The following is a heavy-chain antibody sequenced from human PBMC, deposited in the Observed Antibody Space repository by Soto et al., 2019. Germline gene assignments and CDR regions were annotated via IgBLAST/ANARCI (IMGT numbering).Heavy chain of an antibody. J-gene: IGHJ4*02. CDR3: ARDDEGGSDCDLGY. Sequence: QVQLVESGGGVVQPGRSLRLSCAVSGFTFSSHAMHWVRQAPGKGLEWVALISSDGSNKYYADSVKGRFTTSRDNSKNTMYLQMNRLRLEDTAVYYCARDDEGGSDCDLGYWGQGALVTVSS. CDR1: GFTFSSHA. V-gene: IGHV3-30-3*01. CDR2: ISSDGSNK. D-gene: IGHD1-26*01.